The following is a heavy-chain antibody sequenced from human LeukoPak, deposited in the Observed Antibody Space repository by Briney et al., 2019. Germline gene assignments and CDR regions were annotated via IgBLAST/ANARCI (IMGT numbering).Heavy chain of an antibody. CDR3: ARGGIVVVPAALVYPSARRNWFDP. J-gene: IGHJ5*02. V-gene: IGHV4-34*01. CDR1: GGSLCGYY. CDR2: INHSGST. D-gene: IGHD2-2*01. Sequence: SETLSLTCAVYGGSLCGYYWSWIRQPPGKGLEWIGEINHSGSTNYNPSLKSRVTISVDTSKNQFSLKLSSVTAADTAVYYCARGGIVVVPAALVYPSARRNWFDPWGQGTLVAVSS.